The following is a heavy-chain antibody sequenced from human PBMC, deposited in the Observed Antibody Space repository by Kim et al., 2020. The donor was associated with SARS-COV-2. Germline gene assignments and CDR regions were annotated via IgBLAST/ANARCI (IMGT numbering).Heavy chain of an antibody. V-gene: IGHV1-69*13. CDR2: IIPIFGTA. Sequence: SVKVSCKASGGTFSSYAISWVRQAPGQGLEWMGGIIPIFGTANYAQKFQGRVTITADESTSTAYMELSSLRSEDTAVYYCARDIHIGYNWNDYDGMDVWGQGTTVTVSS. J-gene: IGHJ6*02. D-gene: IGHD1-1*01. CDR1: GGTFSSYA. CDR3: ARDIHIGYNWNDYDGMDV.